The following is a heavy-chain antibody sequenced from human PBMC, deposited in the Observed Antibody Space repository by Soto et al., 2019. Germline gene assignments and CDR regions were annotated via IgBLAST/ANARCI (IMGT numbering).Heavy chain of an antibody. CDR1: GFSFSTFA. CDR2: ITGSGREG. V-gene: IGHV3-23*01. D-gene: IGHD4-17*01. CDR3: AKDLSESDDFGDDWAPFDY. J-gene: IGHJ4*02. Sequence: PWGSLRLSCVASGFSFSTFAMIFVGQSPFKGLEWVSRITGSGREGYYADSVRGRFTISRDNSRNTLLLQMNSLRDDDTAVYFCAKDLSESDDFGDDWAPFDYWGRGTQVTVSS.